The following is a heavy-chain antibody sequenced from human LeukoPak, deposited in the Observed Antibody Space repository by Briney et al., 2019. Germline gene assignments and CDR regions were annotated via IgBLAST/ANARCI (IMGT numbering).Heavy chain of an antibody. CDR3: AGESIPYYSDYMNV. V-gene: IGHV4-4*07. D-gene: IGHD2-21*01. Sequence: SETLSLTCNVSGGSITNYYLNWVRQPAGGGLEWIGRINKSGMTSYKSSLKNRVTMSVDTSKNQMSLKLTSVTAADTALYYCAGESIPYYSDYMNVWGKGTAVTVSS. CDR2: INKSGMT. J-gene: IGHJ6*03. CDR1: GGSITNYY.